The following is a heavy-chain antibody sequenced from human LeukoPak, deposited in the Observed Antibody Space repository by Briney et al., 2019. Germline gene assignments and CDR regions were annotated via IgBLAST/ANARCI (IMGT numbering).Heavy chain of an antibody. CDR1: GLTVSSNY. J-gene: IGHJ4*02. CDR3: ARLENIVGAPYFDY. CDR2: IYSGGST. D-gene: IGHD1-26*01. Sequence: PGGSLRLSCAASGLTVSSNYMSWVRQAPGKGLXXXSVIYSGGSTYYADSVKGRFTISRDNSKNTLYLQMNSLRAEDTAVYYCARLENIVGAPYFDYWGQGTLVTVSS. V-gene: IGHV3-53*01.